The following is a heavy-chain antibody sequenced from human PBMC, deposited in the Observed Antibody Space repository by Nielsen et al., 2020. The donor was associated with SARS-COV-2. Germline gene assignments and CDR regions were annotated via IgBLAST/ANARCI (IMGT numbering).Heavy chain of an antibody. D-gene: IGHD3-3*01. Sequence: GGSLRLSCAASGFTFSSYAMHWVRQAPGKGLAWVAVISYDGSNKYYADSVKGRFTISRDNSKNTLYLQMNSLRAEDTAVYYCARPGEEFWSGYYRSNLFDYWGQGTLITVSS. J-gene: IGHJ4*02. V-gene: IGHV3-30-3*01. CDR1: GFTFSSYA. CDR3: ARPGEEFWSGYYRSNLFDY. CDR2: ISYDGSNK.